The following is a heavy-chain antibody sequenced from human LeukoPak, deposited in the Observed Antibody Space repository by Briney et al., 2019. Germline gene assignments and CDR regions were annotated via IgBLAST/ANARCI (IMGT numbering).Heavy chain of an antibody. D-gene: IGHD4-23*01. Sequence: GRSLRLSCAASGFTFSSYGMHWVRQAPGKGLEWVAVISYDGSNKYYADSVKGRFTISRDNSKNTLYLQMNSLRAEDTAVYYCAKDEGPNSLYYYYYMDVWGKGTTVTVS. CDR2: ISYDGSNK. J-gene: IGHJ6*03. CDR3: AKDEGPNSLYYYYYMDV. CDR1: GFTFSSYG. V-gene: IGHV3-30*18.